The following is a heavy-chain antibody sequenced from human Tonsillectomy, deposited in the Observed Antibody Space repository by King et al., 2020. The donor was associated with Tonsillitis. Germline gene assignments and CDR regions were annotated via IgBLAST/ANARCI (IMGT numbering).Heavy chain of an antibody. Sequence: QLQESGPGLVKPSETLSLTCAVSGYSISSGHYWGWIRQPPGKGLEWIGTIYHSGTAYYIPSLKSRVAILVDTSQNHLSLSLNSVTAADTAVYYCARARSSTGYYYPTDPFDLWGQGTVVTVSS. CDR3: ARARSSTGYYYPTDPFDL. J-gene: IGHJ3*01. V-gene: IGHV4-38-2*01. D-gene: IGHD3-22*01. CDR1: GYSISSGHY. CDR2: IYHSGTA.